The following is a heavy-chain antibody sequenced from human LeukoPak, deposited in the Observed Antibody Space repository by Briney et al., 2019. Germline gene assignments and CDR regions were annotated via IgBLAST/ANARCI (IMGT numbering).Heavy chain of an antibody. CDR1: GFTFSSYG. CDR2: IRYDGSNK. Sequence: GGSLRLSCAASGFTFSSYGMHWVRQAPGKGLEWAAFIRYDGSNKYYADSVKGRFTISRDNSKNTLYLQMNSLRAEDTAVYYCAKGPDYGDESFDYWGQGTLATVSS. CDR3: AKGPDYGDESFDY. D-gene: IGHD4-17*01. V-gene: IGHV3-30*02. J-gene: IGHJ4*02.